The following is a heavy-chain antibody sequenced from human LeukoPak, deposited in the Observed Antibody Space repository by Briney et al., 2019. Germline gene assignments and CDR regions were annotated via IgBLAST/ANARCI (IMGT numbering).Heavy chain of an antibody. J-gene: IGHJ4*02. V-gene: IGHV3-30*02. CDR3: AKRDNGGDSGIDY. CDR2: IRNDGSKK. D-gene: IGHD4-23*01. CDR1: GFTFSSYG. Sequence: PGGSLRLSCAASGFTFSSYGMHWVRQAPGKGPEWVAFIRNDGSKKFYADALKGRFTISRDNSKNTLYLQVNSLRLDDTAVYYCAKRDNGGDSGIDYWGQGTLVTVSS.